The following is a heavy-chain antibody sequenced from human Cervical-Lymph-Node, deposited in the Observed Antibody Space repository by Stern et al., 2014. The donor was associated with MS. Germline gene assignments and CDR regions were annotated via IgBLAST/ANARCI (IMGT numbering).Heavy chain of an antibody. V-gene: IGHV3-23*04. Sequence: EVQLVESGGDLVPPGGSLRLSCTASGFIFSNYVMSWVRQAPGTGLEWVSSITGSGASGGSTYYADSVEGRFTISRDNSKNTLYLRMNSLRAEDTAVYYCAKAQIVPALFDCWGQGTPVTVSS. D-gene: IGHD2-2*01. CDR2: ITGSGASGGST. CDR3: AKAQIVPALFDC. CDR1: GFIFSNYV. J-gene: IGHJ4*02.